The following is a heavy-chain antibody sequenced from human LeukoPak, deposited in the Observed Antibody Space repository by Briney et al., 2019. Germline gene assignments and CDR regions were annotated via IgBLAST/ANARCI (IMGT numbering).Heavy chain of an antibody. V-gene: IGHV1-18*01. CDR3: ARNPYSSSWYSYYYYYMDV. Sequence: ASVKVSCKASGYTFTSYGISWVRQAPGQGLEWMGWISAYNGNTNYAQKLQGRVTMTTDTSTSTAYMELRSLRSDDTAVYYCARNPYSSSWYSYYYYYMDVWGKGTTVTISS. J-gene: IGHJ6*03. D-gene: IGHD6-13*01. CDR2: ISAYNGNT. CDR1: GYTFTSYG.